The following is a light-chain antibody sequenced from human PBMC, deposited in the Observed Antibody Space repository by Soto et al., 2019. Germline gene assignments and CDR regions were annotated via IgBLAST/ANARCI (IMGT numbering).Light chain of an antibody. V-gene: IGKV3-20*01. Sequence: EIVLTQSPGTLSLSPGERATLSCRASQSVSSSYFAWYQQKPGQAPRLLFYGSSSRATGIPDRFSGSVSATDFTLTISRLDHEDFAVYYWQQYGSSPLTFGGGTKVEIK. CDR1: QSVSSSY. CDR3: QQYGSSPLT. J-gene: IGKJ4*01. CDR2: GSS.